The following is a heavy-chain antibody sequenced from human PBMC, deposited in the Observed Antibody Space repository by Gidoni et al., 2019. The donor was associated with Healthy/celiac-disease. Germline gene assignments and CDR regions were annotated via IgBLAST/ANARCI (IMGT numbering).Heavy chain of an antibody. D-gene: IGHD6-13*01. V-gene: IGHV5-10-1*03. J-gene: IGHJ4*02. CDR2: IDPSDSYT. CDR3: ARRYSSSWYFDY. CDR1: GYSFTSYW. Sequence: EVQLVQSGAEVKKPGASLRISCKGSGYSFTSYWISWVRQMPGKGLEWMGRIDPSDSYTNYSPSFQGHVTISADKSISTAYLQWSSLKASDTAMYYCARRYSSSWYFDYWGQGTLVTVSS.